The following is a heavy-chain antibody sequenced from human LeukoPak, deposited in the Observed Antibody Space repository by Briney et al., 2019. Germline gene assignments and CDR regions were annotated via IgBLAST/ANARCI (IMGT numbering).Heavy chain of an antibody. CDR3: ARDGIAAAGWGAFDI. D-gene: IGHD6-13*01. V-gene: IGHV4-59*12. Sequence: PSETLSLTCTVSSGSISSYYWSWIRQPPGKGLEWLGYIYSSGTINFNPSLKSRVTISVDRSKNQFSLKLSSVTAADTAVYYCARDGIAAAGWGAFDIWGQGTMVTVSS. CDR1: SGSISSYY. J-gene: IGHJ3*02. CDR2: IYSSGTI.